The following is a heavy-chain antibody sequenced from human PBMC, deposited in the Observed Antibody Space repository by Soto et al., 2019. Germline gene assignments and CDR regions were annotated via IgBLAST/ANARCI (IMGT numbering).Heavy chain of an antibody. J-gene: IGHJ4*02. CDR2: SIPVFGTT. V-gene: IGHV1-69*01. CDR1: GGLFSSFA. D-gene: IGHD3-16*01. CDR3: ARGGGPYVWFNEF. Sequence: QEQLVQSGAEVKKPGSSVKVSCKDSGGLFSSFAISWVRQAPGQGLEWMGGSIPVFGTTNYAQKFQGRVTTTADESTNTAYMELSSLTSDDTAMYYCARGGGPYVWFNEFWGQGTQVTVSS.